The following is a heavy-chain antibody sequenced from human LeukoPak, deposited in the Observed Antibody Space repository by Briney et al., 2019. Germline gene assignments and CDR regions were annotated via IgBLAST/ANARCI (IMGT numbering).Heavy chain of an antibody. D-gene: IGHD1-1*01. CDR2: INHSGST. V-gene: IGHV4-34*01. CDR1: VGTFSGYY. Sequence: SETLSLTCAVYVGTFSGYYWSWIRQPPGKGLEWIGEINHSGSTNYNPSLKSRVTMSLDTSKNQFSLKLSSVTAADTAVYYCARGNENFPFDYWGQGNLVTVSS. CDR3: ARGNENFPFDY. J-gene: IGHJ4*02.